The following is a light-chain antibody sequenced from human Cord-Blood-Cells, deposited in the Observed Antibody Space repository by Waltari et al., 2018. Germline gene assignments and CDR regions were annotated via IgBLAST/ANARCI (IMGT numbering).Light chain of an antibody. CDR1: QGISSY. Sequence: IQLTQSPSSLSPSVGDSVTITCRASQGISSYLRWYQQKPGKAPKLLIYAASTLQSGVPSRFSGSGSGTDFTLTISSLQPEDFATYYCQQLNSYPYTFGQGTKLEIK. V-gene: IGKV1-9*01. CDR3: QQLNSYPYT. J-gene: IGKJ2*01. CDR2: AAS.